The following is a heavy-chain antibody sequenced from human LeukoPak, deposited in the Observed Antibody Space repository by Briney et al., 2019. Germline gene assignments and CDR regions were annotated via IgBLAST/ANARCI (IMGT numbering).Heavy chain of an antibody. CDR3: AKRGVVIRVFLVGFHKEAYYFDS. V-gene: IGHV3-23*01. CDR2: LSGSGGGT. J-gene: IGHJ4*02. CDR1: GITLSNYG. D-gene: IGHD3-10*01. Sequence: GGSLRVSCAVSGITLSNYGMSWVRQALGKGLEWVAGLSGSGGGTNDVDSVQGRFTISRDNPKNTLYLQMNSLRAEDTAVYFCAKRGVVIRVFLVGFHKEAYYFDSWGQGALVTVSS.